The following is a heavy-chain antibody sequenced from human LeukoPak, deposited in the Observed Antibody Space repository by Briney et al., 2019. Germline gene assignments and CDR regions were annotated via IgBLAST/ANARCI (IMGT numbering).Heavy chain of an antibody. V-gene: IGHV4-39*07. CDR1: GGSISSSSYY. D-gene: IGHD3-10*01. J-gene: IGHJ6*03. CDR3: ARVNTMVRGVMRAYYYYMDV. CDR2: IYHSGST. Sequence: PSETLSLTCTVSGGSISSSSYYWGWIRQPPGKGLEWIGSIYHSGSTYYNPSLKSRVTISVDTSKNQFSLKLSSVTAADTAVYYCARVNTMVRGVMRAYYYYMDVWGKGTTVTVSS.